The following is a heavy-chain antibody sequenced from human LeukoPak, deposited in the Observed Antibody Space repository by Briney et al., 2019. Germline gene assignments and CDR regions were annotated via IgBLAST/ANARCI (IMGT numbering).Heavy chain of an antibody. V-gene: IGHV3-53*01. J-gene: IGHJ4*02. CDR2: IYSGGST. D-gene: IGHD4-23*01. CDR3: ARGYGGNSPFDY. CDR1: GFTVSSNY. Sequence: GGSLRLSCAASGFTVSSNYMSWVRQAPGKGVEWVSVIYSGGSTYYADSVKGRFTIARDNSKNTLYLQMNSLRAEDTGVYYCARGYGGNSPFDYWGQGTLVTVSS.